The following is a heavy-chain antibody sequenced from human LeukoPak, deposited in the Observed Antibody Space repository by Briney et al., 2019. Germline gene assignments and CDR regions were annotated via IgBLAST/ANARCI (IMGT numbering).Heavy chain of an antibody. CDR2: INSDGSST. V-gene: IGHV3-74*01. CDR3: AITPSSYGPGFDY. J-gene: IGHJ4*02. D-gene: IGHD1-26*01. Sequence: GGSLRLSCAASGFTFSSYWMHWVRHAPGKGPVWVSRINSDGSSTSYADSVKGRFTISRDNAKNTLYLQMNSLRAEDTAVYYCAITPSSYGPGFDYWGQGTLVTVSS. CDR1: GFTFSSYW.